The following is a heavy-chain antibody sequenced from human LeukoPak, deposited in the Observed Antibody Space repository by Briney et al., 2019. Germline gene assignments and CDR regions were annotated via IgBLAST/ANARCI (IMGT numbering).Heavy chain of an antibody. J-gene: IGHJ4*02. CDR2: ISANNGET. V-gene: IGHV1-18*04. CDR1: GYTFTNYG. D-gene: IGHD1-14*01. CDR3: ARVPPSAHQVFSSDY. Sequence: ASVKVSCKASGYTFTNYGISWVRQAPGQGLEWMSWISANNGETRYAQNFQGRVTMTTDTSTTTAYMELRSLRSDDTAVYYCARVPPSAHQVFSSDYWGQGTRVTVSS.